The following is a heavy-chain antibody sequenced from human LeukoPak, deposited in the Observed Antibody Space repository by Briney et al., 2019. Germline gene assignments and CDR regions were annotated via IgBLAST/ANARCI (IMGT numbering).Heavy chain of an antibody. J-gene: IGHJ6*02. CDR2: MNPNSGNT. D-gene: IGHD7-27*01. V-gene: IGHV1-8*01. CDR3: AREGTGDQDYYYYGMDV. Sequence: ASVKVSCKASGYTFTSYDINWVRQATGQGLEWMGWMNPNSGNTGYAQKFQGRVTVTRNTSISTAYMELSSLRSEDTAVYYRAREGTGDQDYYYYGMDVWGQGTTVTVSS. CDR1: GYTFTSYD.